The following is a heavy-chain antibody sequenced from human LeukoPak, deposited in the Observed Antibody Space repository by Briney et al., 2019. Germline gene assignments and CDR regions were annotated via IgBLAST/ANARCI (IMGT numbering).Heavy chain of an antibody. CDR1: GFTFSSYD. CDR2: IGTAGDT. CDR3: ARTDDYYGMDV. D-gene: IGHD2-21*02. J-gene: IGHJ6*02. Sequence: GGSLRLSCAASGFTFSSYDMPWVRQATGKGLEWVSAIGTAGDTYYPGSVKGRFTISRENAKNSLYLQVNSLRAGDTAVYYCARTDDYYGMDVWGQGTTVTVSS. V-gene: IGHV3-13*01.